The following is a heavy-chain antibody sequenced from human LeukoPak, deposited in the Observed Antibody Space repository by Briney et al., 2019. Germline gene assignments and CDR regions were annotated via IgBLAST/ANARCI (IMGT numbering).Heavy chain of an antibody. CDR1: GVSIRSDTYY. D-gene: IGHD6-25*01. J-gene: IGHJ6*03. V-gene: IGHV4-39*01. CDR2: YHNGSS. CDR3: ARLWDSTGLYFYYYMDV. Sequence: SETLSLTCIVSGVSIRSDTYYWGWIRQPPGKGLEWIGNYHNGSSYYNPSLKSRVTISEDTSGNQFSLRVTSVTAADTAVYYCARLWDSTGLYFYYYMDVWGEGTTVTVSS.